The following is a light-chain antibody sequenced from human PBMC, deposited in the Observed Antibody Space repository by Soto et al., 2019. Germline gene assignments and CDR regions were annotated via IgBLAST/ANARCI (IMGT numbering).Light chain of an antibody. V-gene: IGKV3-15*01. Sequence: EMVMTQSPATLSVSPGERATLSCRASQSVGRNLAWFQQKPGQSPRLLIYGASTRATGIPDRFGGSGSRTDFTLTISSLQSEDSAVYYCQQYNNWPLTFGGGTKVEIK. CDR1: QSVGRN. CDR3: QQYNNWPLT. CDR2: GAS. J-gene: IGKJ4*01.